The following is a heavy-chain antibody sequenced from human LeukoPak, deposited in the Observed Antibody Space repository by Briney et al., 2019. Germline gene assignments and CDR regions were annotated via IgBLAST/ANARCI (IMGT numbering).Heavy chain of an antibody. CDR2: ITGSGGNT. CDR3: AKWGDYDVLTGYYVSDY. Sequence: PGASLRLSCAASGFTFCNYAMGWVRQAPGKGLEWVSAITGSGGNTYYADSVKGRFTISRDNSKNTVFLQVNSLRAEDTAVYYCAKWGDYDVLTGYYVSDYWGQGTLVTVSS. CDR1: GFTFCNYA. V-gene: IGHV3-23*01. J-gene: IGHJ4*02. D-gene: IGHD3-9*01.